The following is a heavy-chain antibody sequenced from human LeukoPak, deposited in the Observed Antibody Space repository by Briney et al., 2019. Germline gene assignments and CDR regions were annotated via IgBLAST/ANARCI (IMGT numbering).Heavy chain of an antibody. Sequence: GGSPRLSCAASGFTFSSYSVNWVRQAPGKGLEWVGFIRSKAYGGTTEYAASVKGRFTISRDDSKSIAYLQMNSLKTEDTAGYYCTGEDGYNPTEGYFDYWGQGTLVTVSS. CDR2: IRSKAYGGTT. CDR3: TGEDGYNPTEGYFDY. CDR1: GFTFSSYS. V-gene: IGHV3-49*04. J-gene: IGHJ4*02. D-gene: IGHD5-24*01.